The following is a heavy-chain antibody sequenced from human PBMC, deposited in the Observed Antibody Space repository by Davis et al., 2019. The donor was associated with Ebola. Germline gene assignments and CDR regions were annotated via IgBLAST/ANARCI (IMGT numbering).Heavy chain of an antibody. CDR3: ARDLGVRAARPEFDY. Sequence: MPSETLSLTCAVSGGSISSGGYYWSWVRQPPGKGLEWIGYIYYSGSTNYNPSLKSRVTISVDTSKNQFSLKLSSVTAADTAVYYCARDLGVRAARPEFDYWGQGTLVTVSS. J-gene: IGHJ4*02. D-gene: IGHD6-6*01. CDR1: GGSISSGGYY. CDR2: IYYSGST. V-gene: IGHV4-61*08.